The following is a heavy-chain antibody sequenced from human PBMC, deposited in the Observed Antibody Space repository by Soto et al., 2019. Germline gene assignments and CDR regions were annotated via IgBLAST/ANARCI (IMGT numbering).Heavy chain of an antibody. CDR3: VRYYYDSSGYDGMDV. D-gene: IGHD3-22*01. Sequence: GGSLRLSCSASGFSFSSYAMRWVRQAPGKGLESVSTISSNGGTTYYADSVKGRFTVSRDKSKNTLYLQMSSLRVEDTGVYYCVRYYYDSSGYDGMDVWGQGTTVTVSS. CDR1: GFSFSSYA. CDR2: ISSNGGTT. V-gene: IGHV3-64D*06. J-gene: IGHJ6*02.